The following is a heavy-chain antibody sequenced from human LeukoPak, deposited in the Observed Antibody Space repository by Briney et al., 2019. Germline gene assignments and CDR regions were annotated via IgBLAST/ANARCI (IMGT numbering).Heavy chain of an antibody. V-gene: IGHV3-21*01. CDR2: ISSSSSYI. J-gene: IGHJ6*02. CDR3: ARIIGVVTKYYYYYYGMDV. CDR1: GFTFNSYS. Sequence: GGSLRPSCAASGFTFNSYSMNWVRQAPGKGLEWVSSISSSSSYIYYADSVKGRFHISRDHPKNFLYLQMNSLRAEDTAVYYCARIIGVVTKYYYYYYGMDVWGQGTTVTVSS. D-gene: IGHD3-10*01.